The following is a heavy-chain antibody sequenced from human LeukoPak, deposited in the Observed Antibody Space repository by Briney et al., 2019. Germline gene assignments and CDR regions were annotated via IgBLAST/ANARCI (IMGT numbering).Heavy chain of an antibody. CDR2: IRYDGSNK. CDR1: GFTFSSYG. V-gene: IGHV3-30*02. D-gene: IGHD3/OR15-3a*01. J-gene: IGHJ3*02. Sequence: AGGSLRLSCAASGFTFSSYGMHWVRQAPGKGLEWVAFIRYDGSNKYYADSVKGRFTISRDNSKNTLYLQMNSLRAEDTAVYYCAKDWTLPSDYPDAFDIWGQGTMVTVSS. CDR3: AKDWTLPSDYPDAFDI.